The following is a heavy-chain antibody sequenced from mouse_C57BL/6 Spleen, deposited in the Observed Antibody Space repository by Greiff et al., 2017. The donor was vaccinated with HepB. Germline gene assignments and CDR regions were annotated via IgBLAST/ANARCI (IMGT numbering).Heavy chain of an antibody. D-gene: IGHD2-2*01. Sequence: EVQVVESGGGLVKPGGSLKLSCAASGFTFSSYAMSWVRQTPEKRLEWVATISDGGSYTYYPDNVKGRFTISRDNAKNNMYLQMSHLKSEDTAMYYCAREGNGYVYAMDYWGQGTSVTVSA. CDR3: AREGNGYVYAMDY. V-gene: IGHV5-4*01. CDR1: GFTFSSYA. CDR2: ISDGGSYT. J-gene: IGHJ4*01.